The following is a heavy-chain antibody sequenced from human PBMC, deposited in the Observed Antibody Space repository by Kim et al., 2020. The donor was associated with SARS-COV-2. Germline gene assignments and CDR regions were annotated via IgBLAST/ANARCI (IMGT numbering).Heavy chain of an antibody. CDR2: ISYDGSNK. CDR3: AKDLHLSSGWSYYYYYGMDV. J-gene: IGHJ6*02. CDR1: GFTFSSYG. D-gene: IGHD6-19*01. V-gene: IGHV3-30*18. Sequence: GGSLRLSCAASGFTFSSYGMHWVRQAPGKGLEWVAVISYDGSNKYYADSVKGRFTISRDNSKNTLYLQMNSLRAEDTAVYYCAKDLHLSSGWSYYYYYGMDVWGQGTTVTVSS.